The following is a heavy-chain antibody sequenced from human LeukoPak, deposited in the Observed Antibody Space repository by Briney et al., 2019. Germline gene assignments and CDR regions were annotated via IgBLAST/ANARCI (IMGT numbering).Heavy chain of an antibody. J-gene: IGHJ4*02. V-gene: IGHV3-21*01. Sequence: GGSLRLSCAASGFAFSSYTMNWVRQAPGKGLEWVLSISSSGSYIYYADSVKGRFTISRDDAKNSLYLQMSSLRAEDTAVYFCARALGSGDYWGQGTLVTVSS. CDR3: ARALGSGDY. CDR1: GFAFSSYT. D-gene: IGHD7-27*01. CDR2: ISSSGSYI.